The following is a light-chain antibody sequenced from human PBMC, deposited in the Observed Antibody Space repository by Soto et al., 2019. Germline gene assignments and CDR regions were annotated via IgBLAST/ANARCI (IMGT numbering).Light chain of an antibody. Sequence: QSALTQPASVSGSPGQSITISCTGTSSDVGGYNSVSWYQQHPGKAPKLMIYDVSNRPSGVSNRFSGSKSGNTASLTISGLQAEDEADYYCTSYTSTSTRVFGGGTQLTV. J-gene: IGLJ3*02. CDR2: DVS. CDR1: SSDVGGYNS. CDR3: TSYTSTSTRV. V-gene: IGLV2-14*03.